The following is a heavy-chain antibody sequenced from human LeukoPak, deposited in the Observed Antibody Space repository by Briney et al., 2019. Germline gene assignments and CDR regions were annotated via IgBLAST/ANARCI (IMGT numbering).Heavy chain of an antibody. CDR3: TTIRPDY. CDR2: IKDDDSDT. Sequence: GGSLRLSCAASGFTFSSYWMHWVRQVPGKGLVWVSRIKDDDSDTDYADSVKGRFTISRDNAKNTLFLQMNSLRVEDTAVYYCTTIRPDYWGQGTLVTVCS. J-gene: IGHJ4*02. V-gene: IGHV3-74*01. CDR1: GFTFSSYW. D-gene: IGHD3-3*01.